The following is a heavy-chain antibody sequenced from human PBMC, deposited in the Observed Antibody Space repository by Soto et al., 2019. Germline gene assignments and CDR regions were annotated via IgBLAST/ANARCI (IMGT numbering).Heavy chain of an antibody. J-gene: IGHJ3*02. CDR1: GGTFRGYS. CDR2: IIPIFGTA. V-gene: IGHV1-69*13. CDR3: ARSCLLCAFDI. D-gene: IGHD3-16*01. Sequence: PSVRFDSRGSGGTFRGYSISWVRQAPGQELEWMGGIIPIFGTANYAQKFQGRVTITADESTSTAYMELSSLRSEDMAVYYCARSCLLCAFDIWGQGTMVTVSS.